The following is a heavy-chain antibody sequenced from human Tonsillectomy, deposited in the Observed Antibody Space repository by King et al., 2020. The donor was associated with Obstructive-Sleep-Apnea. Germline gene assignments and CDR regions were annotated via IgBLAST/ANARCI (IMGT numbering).Heavy chain of an antibody. CDR1: GYSFTSYW. D-gene: IGHD4-11*01. CDR2: IYPGDSET. CDR3: GRIPNHPTVLFDY. V-gene: IGHV5-51*01. Sequence: VQLVESGAEVKKPGESLKISCKGSGYSFTSYWIGWVRQMPGKGLEWMGIIYPGDSETRYSPSFQGQVTISADKSISTAYLQWSSLKASDTAMYYCGRIPNHPTVLFDYWGQGTLVTVSS. J-gene: IGHJ4*02.